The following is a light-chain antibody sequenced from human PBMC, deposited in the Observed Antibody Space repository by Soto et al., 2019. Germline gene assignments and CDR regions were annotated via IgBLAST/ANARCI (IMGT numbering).Light chain of an antibody. J-gene: IGKJ1*01. CDR1: QSVNSDY. CDR3: QPYGTAPWT. CDR2: FES. Sequence: VLTQSPGTLSLLPGERATLSCRATQSVNSDYLALYQQKPDQAARVLIYFESRRATGIPDRCSGSGSGTDFTLTINRREPEAFAVYYCQPYGTAPWTFGQRTKVENK. V-gene: IGKV3-20*01.